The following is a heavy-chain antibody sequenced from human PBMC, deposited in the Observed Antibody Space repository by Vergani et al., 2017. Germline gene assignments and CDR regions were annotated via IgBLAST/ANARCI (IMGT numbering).Heavy chain of an antibody. CDR1: GFTFSACP. J-gene: IGHJ4*02. Sequence: EVQLLQSGGGVIQPGGSVRLSCAASGFTFSACPMTCVRQAPGKGLGWVSAISARYPSTYYADSVKGRFTISRDNSKNMLYLQMNSLRAEDTAVYYCARLSYDTTPYLQGGYDCWGQGTLVSVSS. D-gene: IGHD3-22*01. CDR3: ARLSYDTTPYLQGGYDC. V-gene: IGHV3-23*01. CDR2: ISARYPST.